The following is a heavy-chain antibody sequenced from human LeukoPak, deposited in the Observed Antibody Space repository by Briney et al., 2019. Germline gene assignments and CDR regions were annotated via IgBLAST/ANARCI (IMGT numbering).Heavy chain of an antibody. D-gene: IGHD1-26*01. CDR2: ISTGSSSR. Sequence: GGSLRLSCAASGFTFSSYSMNWVRQAPGKGREWVSYISTGSSSRNYADSVKGRFTISRDNAKNSLYLQMDRLRAEDTAVYYCARDQTGSYDYWGQGTLVTVSS. CDR1: GFTFSSYS. V-gene: IGHV3-48*01. J-gene: IGHJ4*02. CDR3: ARDQTGSYDY.